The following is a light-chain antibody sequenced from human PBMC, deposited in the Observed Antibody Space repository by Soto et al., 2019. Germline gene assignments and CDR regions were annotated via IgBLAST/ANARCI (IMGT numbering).Light chain of an antibody. Sequence: DIQMTQSPSTLSESVGDRVTIPCRASQTISSWLAWYQQKPGKAPTRLIYAASSLQSGVPSRFSGSGSGTEFTLTISSLQPEDFATYYCQQFHSFSRTFGQGTKVDI. V-gene: IGKV1-5*01. J-gene: IGKJ1*01. CDR2: AAS. CDR1: QTISSW. CDR3: QQFHSFSRT.